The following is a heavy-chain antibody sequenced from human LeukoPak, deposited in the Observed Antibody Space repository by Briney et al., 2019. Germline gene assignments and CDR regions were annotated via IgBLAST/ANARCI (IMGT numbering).Heavy chain of an antibody. J-gene: IGHJ6*03. CDR2: IKQDGSEK. V-gene: IGHV3-7*01. CDR3: ARDSATRYIVANYWYMDV. CDR1: GFTFSSDA. Sequence: PGGSLRLSCAASGFTFSSDAMSWVRQAPGKGLEWVANIKQDGSEKYYVDSVKGRFTISRDNAKNSLYLQMNSLRAEDTAVYYCARDSATRYIVANYWYMDVWGKGTTVTISS. D-gene: IGHD2-21*01.